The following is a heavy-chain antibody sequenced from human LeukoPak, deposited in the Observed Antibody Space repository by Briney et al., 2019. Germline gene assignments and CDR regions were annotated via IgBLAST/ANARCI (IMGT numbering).Heavy chain of an antibody. CDR1: GFTFSSYA. CDR2: ISGSGGST. Sequence: GGSLRLSCAASGFTFSSYAMSWVRQAPGKGLEWVSAISGSGGSTYYADSVKGRFTISRDNSKNTLYLQMNSLRAEDTAVYYCAKDLWFGELFRLFFDYWGQGTLVTVSS. V-gene: IGHV3-23*01. D-gene: IGHD3-10*01. J-gene: IGHJ4*02. CDR3: AKDLWFGELFRLFFDY.